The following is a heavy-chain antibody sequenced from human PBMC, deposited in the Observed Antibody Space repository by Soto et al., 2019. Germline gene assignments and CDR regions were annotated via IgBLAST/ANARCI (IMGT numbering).Heavy chain of an antibody. V-gene: IGHV3-23*01. CDR1: GFTFSNYG. D-gene: IGHD6-19*01. CDR3: AKVSGWPWYFDY. Sequence: GGSLRLSCAASGFTFSNYGMSWVRQAPGKGLEWVSGISGSGGTTTYYADFVKGRFTISRDNSKNTLYLQMNTLRAEDTAVYYCAKVSGWPWYFDYWGQGTLVTVSS. CDR2: ISGSGGTTT. J-gene: IGHJ4*02.